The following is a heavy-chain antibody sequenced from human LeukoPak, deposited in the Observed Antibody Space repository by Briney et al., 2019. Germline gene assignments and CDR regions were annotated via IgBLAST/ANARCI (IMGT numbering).Heavy chain of an antibody. CDR1: GFTFSSYA. CDR3: VKGPTGY. J-gene: IGHJ4*02. V-gene: IGHV3-64D*09. CDR2: INGNGDIT. Sequence: GGSLRLSCSASGFTFSSYAVHWVRQAPGKGLEYVSAINGNGDITYYADSVKGRFTISRYNSKNTLYLQMSSLRAEDTAVYYCVKGPTGYWGQGTLVTVSS.